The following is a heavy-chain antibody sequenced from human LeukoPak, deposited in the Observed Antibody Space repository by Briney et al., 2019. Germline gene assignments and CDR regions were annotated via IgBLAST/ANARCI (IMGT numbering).Heavy chain of an antibody. V-gene: IGHV4-4*09. Sequence: SETLSLTCTVSGGSMTNYYWNWIRQPPGKGLEWIGYISASGTTNYNPSLMSRVTISVDTSKNQFSLKLSSVTAADTAVYYCARGLRYYYYYMDVWGKGATVTVSS. J-gene: IGHJ6*03. CDR2: ISASGTT. CDR3: ARGLRYYYYYMDV. CDR1: GGSMTNYY.